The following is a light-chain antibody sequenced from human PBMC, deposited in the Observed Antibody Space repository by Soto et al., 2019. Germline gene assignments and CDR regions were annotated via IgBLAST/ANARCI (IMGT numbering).Light chain of an antibody. CDR3: QQYGSSPRT. CDR1: QSVSSSH. V-gene: IGKV3-20*01. CDR2: GAS. Sequence: EIVFAQSPGTPSLAPGGRATPSRRCSQSVSSSHLAWYQQKPGQAPRLLISGASSRATGIPDRFTGSGSGTDFTLTISRLEPEDFAVYYCQQYGSSPRTFGQGTKVDIK. J-gene: IGKJ1*01.